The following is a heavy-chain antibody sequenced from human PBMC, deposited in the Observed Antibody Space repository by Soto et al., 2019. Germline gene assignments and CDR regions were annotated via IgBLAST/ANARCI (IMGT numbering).Heavy chain of an antibody. Sequence: QVQLVQSGAEVKKPGASVNVSCNVSGYTFTDYYINWVRQAPGQGLEWMGWINPNTGDTTYAHKFQGWVTMTRDTSISTAYMELKRLRSDDTAMYYCARDLFTGYSGYGYYYYGMDVWGQGTAVTVSS. CDR1: GYTFTDYY. D-gene: IGHD5-12*01. CDR2: INPNTGDT. CDR3: ARDLFTGYSGYGYYYYGMDV. V-gene: IGHV1-2*04. J-gene: IGHJ6*02.